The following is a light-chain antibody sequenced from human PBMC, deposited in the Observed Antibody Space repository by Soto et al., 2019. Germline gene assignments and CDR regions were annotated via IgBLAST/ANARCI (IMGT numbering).Light chain of an antibody. Sequence: QSALTQPASVSGSPGQSITISCTGTSSDVGDYNYVSWYQQHPGKAPKLMICDVSNRPSGVSNRFSGSKSGNMASLTITGLQAEDEADYYCSSYTSSSPLVVFGGGTKLTVL. CDR3: SSYTSSSPLVV. V-gene: IGLV2-14*03. CDR2: DVS. J-gene: IGLJ2*01. CDR1: SSDVGDYNY.